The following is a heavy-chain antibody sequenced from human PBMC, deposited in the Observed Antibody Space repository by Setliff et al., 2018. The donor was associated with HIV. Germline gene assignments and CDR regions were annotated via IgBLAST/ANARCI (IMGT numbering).Heavy chain of an antibody. CDR3: ARSLVPSGYYYGRHAFDI. V-gene: IGHV4-59*08. Sequence: SETLSLTCSVSGASIRGHYWSWIRQSPGKGVEWIGNIYYSGNTNYNPSFPSRVTISVDTSKNQFSLRVNSVTAADTAVYYCARSLVPSGYYYGRHAFDIWGQGTKVTGS. CDR1: GASIRGHY. D-gene: IGHD3-22*01. CDR2: IYYSGNT. J-gene: IGHJ3*02.